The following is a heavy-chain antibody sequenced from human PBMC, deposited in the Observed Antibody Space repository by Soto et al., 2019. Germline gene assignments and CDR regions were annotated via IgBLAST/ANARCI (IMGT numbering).Heavy chain of an antibody. CDR3: ARDRKLRAAAGNYYGMDV. CDR2: IIPILGTA. J-gene: IGHJ6*02. Sequence: SVKVSCQASRGTFTSYAISWVRQAPGQGLEWMGGIIPILGTANYAQKFQGRVTITADESTSTAYMELSSLRSEDTAVYYCARDRKLRAAAGNYYGMDVWGQGTTVTVSS. D-gene: IGHD6-13*01. V-gene: IGHV1-69*13. CDR1: RGTFTSYA.